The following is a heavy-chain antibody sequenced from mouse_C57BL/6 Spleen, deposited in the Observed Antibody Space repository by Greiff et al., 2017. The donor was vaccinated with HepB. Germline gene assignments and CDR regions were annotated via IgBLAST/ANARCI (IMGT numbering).Heavy chain of an antibody. Sequence: VQLQQSGAELVRPGASVKLSCKASGYTFTDYYINWVKQRPGQGLEWIARIYPGSGNTYYNEKFKGKATLTAEKSSSTAYMQLSSLTSEDSAVYFCAREWGRKAMDYWGQGTSVTVSS. CDR3: AREWGRKAMDY. CDR1: GYTFTDYY. J-gene: IGHJ4*01. D-gene: IGHD1-3*01. V-gene: IGHV1-76*01. CDR2: IYPGSGNT.